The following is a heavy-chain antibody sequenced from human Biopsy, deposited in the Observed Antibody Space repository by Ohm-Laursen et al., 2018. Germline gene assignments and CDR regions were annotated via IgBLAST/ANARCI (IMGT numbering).Heavy chain of an antibody. CDR3: ARLSTLFGVADFTDD. Sequence: GTLSLTCSVSGSSIRTFDYYWGWVRQPPGKGLEWIGCVFYSGTTYYNPSLKRRVTISQDESNNQFSLTLTSVTARDTAVYYCARLSTLFGVADFTDDWGQGTLVTVSS. J-gene: IGHJ4*02. D-gene: IGHD3-3*01. CDR2: VFYSGTT. V-gene: IGHV4-39*01. CDR1: GSSIRTFDYY.